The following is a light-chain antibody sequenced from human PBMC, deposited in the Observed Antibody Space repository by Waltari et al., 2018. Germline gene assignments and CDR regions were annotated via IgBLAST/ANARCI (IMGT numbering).Light chain of an antibody. J-gene: IGLJ3*02. Sequence: QTVVTKEPSLSVSPGGTVTLTCALSSGSVSSTSYARWYQQTPGQAPRTLVYKINNRSSGVPDRFSGSMLGNKAALTITGAQAEDESDYYCVLYMGSGIWVFGGGTKLTVL. CDR3: VLYMGSGIWV. CDR1: SGSVSSTSY. CDR2: KIN. V-gene: IGLV8-61*01.